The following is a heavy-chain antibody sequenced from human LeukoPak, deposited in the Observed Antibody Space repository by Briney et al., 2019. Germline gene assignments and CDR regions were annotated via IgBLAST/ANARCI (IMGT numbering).Heavy chain of an antibody. CDR2: INPNSGGT. CDR1: GYTFTGYY. V-gene: IGHV1-2*02. CDR3: ARATRLSIAVAGY. D-gene: IGHD6-19*01. Sequence: ASVKVSCKPSGYTFTGYYMHWVRQAPRQALEWMGWINPNSGGTNYAQKFQGRVTMTRDTSISTAYMEMSRLRSDDTAVYYCARATRLSIAVAGYWGWGKLVIVSS. J-gene: IGHJ4*02.